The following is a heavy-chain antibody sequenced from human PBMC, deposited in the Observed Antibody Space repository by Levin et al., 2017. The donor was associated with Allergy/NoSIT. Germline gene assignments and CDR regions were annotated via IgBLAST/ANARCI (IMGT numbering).Heavy chain of an antibody. J-gene: IGHJ3*02. V-gene: IGHV4-30-2*01. Sequence: SQTLSLTCAVSGGSISSGGYSWSWIRQPPGKGLEWIGYIYHGGSTSYDPSLKSRVTMSVDRSKNQFSLKLRSVTAADTAVYYCARGPHDFRGERDAFDIWGQGTMVTVSS. CDR2: IYHGGST. CDR1: GGSISSGGYS. CDR3: ARGPHDFRGERDAFDI. D-gene: IGHD4-23*01.